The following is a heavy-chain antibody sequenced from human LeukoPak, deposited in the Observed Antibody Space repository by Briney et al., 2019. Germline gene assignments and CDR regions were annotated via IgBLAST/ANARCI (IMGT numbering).Heavy chain of an antibody. V-gene: IGHV4-31*03. CDR1: GASFNSDDQY. CDR3: SRGLDSRKLGY. D-gene: IGHD3-22*01. Sequence: SETLSLTCTVSGASFNSDDQYWNWIRQSPGKGLEWIGSIHPSGMLYNNPSLESRVTMTRDTSKDQFSLNLNSVTAADTAVYFCSRGLDSRKLGYWGQGISVTVSS. J-gene: IGHJ4*02. CDR2: IHPSGML.